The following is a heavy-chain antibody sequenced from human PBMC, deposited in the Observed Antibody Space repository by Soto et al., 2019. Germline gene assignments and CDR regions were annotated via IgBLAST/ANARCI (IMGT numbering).Heavy chain of an antibody. J-gene: IGHJ6*02. CDR2: ISPYSGAT. CDR3: ARDLRLSYGNFYHYVMAD. Sequence: ASVKVSCKASGYRFTNYFLHWVRQAPGQGLEWMGWISPYSGATNYAKKLEGRVTITSDTSSSTASMDLTRLTPDDTAIYYFARDLRLSYGNFYHYVMADWGQGTTVTVSS. V-gene: IGHV1-2*02. CDR1: GYRFTNYF. D-gene: IGHD3-16*01.